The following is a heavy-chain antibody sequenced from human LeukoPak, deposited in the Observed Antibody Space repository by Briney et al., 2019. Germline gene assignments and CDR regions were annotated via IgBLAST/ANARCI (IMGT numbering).Heavy chain of an antibody. D-gene: IGHD4-17*01. CDR1: GFTFSSYA. CDR3: ARDERAVTTELYFDY. CDR2: ISYDGSSK. Sequence: GRSLRLSCAASGFTFSSYAMHWVRQAPGKGLEWVTIISYDGSSKYYADSVKGRFTISRDNSKNTLYLQMNSLRAEDTALYFCARDERAVTTELYFDYWGQGTLVTVSS. J-gene: IGHJ4*02. V-gene: IGHV3-30*04.